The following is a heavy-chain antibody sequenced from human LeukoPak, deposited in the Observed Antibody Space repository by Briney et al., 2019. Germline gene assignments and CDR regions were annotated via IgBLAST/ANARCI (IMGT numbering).Heavy chain of an antibody. CDR1: GGSISGYY. CDR3: ARLSKDTVVLPAAMAHYFDY. Sequence: SETLSLTCTVSGGSISGYYWSWIRQPPGKGLQFIGYIHYTGSTNYNPSLESRVTLSVDTSKIQFSLKLRSVTAADTAVYYCARLSKDTVVLPAAMAHYFDYWGQGTLVTVSS. V-gene: IGHV4-59*08. J-gene: IGHJ4*02. D-gene: IGHD2-2*01. CDR2: IHYTGST.